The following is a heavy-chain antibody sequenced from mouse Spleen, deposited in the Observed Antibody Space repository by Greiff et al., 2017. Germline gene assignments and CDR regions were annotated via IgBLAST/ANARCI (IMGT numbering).Heavy chain of an antibody. CDR2: IDPEDGET. V-gene: IGHV14-2*01. J-gene: IGHJ1*01. CDR1: GFNIKDYY. Sequence: EVQLQQSGAELVKPGASVKLSCTASGFNIKDYYMHWVKQRTEQGLEWIGRIDPEDGETKYAPTFQGKATITADTSSNTAYLQLSSLTSEDTAVYYCARRGVSYWYFDVWGAGTTVTVSS. CDR3: ARRGVSYWYFDV.